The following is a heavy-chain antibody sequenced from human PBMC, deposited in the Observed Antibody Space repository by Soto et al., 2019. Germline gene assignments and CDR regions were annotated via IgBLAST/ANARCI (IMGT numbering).Heavy chain of an antibody. CDR1: GGSINSGNYY. Sequence: QVQLQESGPGLMKPSETLSLTCTVSGGSINSGNYYWSWIRQHPGKGLEWIGYIYDSRNTYYNPSLKSRATMSLDTSKNQFSLRLSSVTAADTAVYYCGGAECGKRGTYVFDIWGLGTMVTVSS. D-gene: IGHD2-21*01. CDR3: GGAECGKRGTYVFDI. J-gene: IGHJ3*02. CDR2: IYDSRNT. V-gene: IGHV4-31*03.